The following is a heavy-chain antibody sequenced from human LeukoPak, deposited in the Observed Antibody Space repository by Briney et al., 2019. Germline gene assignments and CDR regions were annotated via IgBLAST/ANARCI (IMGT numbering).Heavy chain of an antibody. CDR2: IYSGGST. J-gene: IGHJ5*02. Sequence: GGSLRLSCAASGFTVSSNYMSWVRQAPGKGLEWVSVIYSGGSTYYADSVKGRFTISRDNSKNTLYLQMNSLRAEDTAVYYCARQNLGVVAATLRWFDPWGQGTLVTVSS. CDR3: ARQNLGVVAATLRWFDP. V-gene: IGHV3-66*04. D-gene: IGHD2-15*01. CDR1: GFTVSSNY.